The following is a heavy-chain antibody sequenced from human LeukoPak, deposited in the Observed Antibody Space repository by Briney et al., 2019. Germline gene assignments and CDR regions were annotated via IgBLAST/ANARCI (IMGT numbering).Heavy chain of an antibody. J-gene: IGHJ4*02. CDR2: IYTSGST. Sequence: PSETLSLTCTVSGGSISSGSYYWSWIRQPAGKGLEWIGRIYTSGSTNYNPSLKSRVTMSVDTSKNQFSLKLSSVTAADTAVYYCARGGGWELLDYWGQGTLVTVSS. CDR1: GGSISSGSYY. D-gene: IGHD1-26*01. CDR3: ARGGGWELLDY. V-gene: IGHV4-61*02.